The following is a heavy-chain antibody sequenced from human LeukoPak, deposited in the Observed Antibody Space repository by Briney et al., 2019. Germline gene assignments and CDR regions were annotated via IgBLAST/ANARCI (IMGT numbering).Heavy chain of an antibody. CDR1: GFTFSSYS. CDR3: AKRLYCSSSTCYGFDH. CDR2: ITSSSSAI. Sequence: GGPLRLSCEDSGFTFSSYSMNWVRQAPGKGLEWVSYITSSSSAISYADSVKGRFTISRDNSKNMLYLQMNSLTAEDTAVYYCAKRLYCSSSTCYGFDHWGQGTLVTVSS. D-gene: IGHD2-2*01. J-gene: IGHJ4*02. V-gene: IGHV3-48*01.